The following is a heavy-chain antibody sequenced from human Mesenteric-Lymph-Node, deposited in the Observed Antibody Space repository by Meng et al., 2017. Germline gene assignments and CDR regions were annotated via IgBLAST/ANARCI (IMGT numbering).Heavy chain of an antibody. D-gene: IGHD1-26*01. Sequence: QLLEAGGGVVQPGVFLRLAGAAFGFTFSSYAMYWVRQAPGKGLEWVAIIPYDGSNKYYADSVKGRFTVSRDNSKNTLYLQMNSLRAEDTAVYYCARDQWGDIWGQGTMVTVSS. CDR1: GFTFSSYA. CDR3: ARDQWGDI. J-gene: IGHJ3*02. CDR2: IPYDGSNK. V-gene: IGHV3-30*04.